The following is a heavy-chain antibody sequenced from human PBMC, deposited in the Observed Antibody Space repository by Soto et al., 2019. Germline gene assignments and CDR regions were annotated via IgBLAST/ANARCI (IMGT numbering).Heavy chain of an antibody. CDR1: CGSLSGYY. CDR2: INHSGST. Sequence: TPSPPFAVFCGSLSGYYWVWIPQPPGKGLEWIGEINHSGSTNYNPSLKSRVTISVDTSKNQFSLKLSSVTAADTAVCYCARGLVIGVVISLPFDPWGQGTLVTVSS. D-gene: IGHD3-3*01. CDR3: ARGLVIGVVISLPFDP. V-gene: IGHV4-34*01. J-gene: IGHJ5*02.